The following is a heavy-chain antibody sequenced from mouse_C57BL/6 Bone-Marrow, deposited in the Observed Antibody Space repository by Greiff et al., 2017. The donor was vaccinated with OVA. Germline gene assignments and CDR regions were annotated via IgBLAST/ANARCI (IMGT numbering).Heavy chain of an antibody. CDR2: ISDGGSYT. CDR1: GFTFSSYA. V-gene: IGHV5-4*01. Sequence: EVKLVESGGGLVKPGGSLKLSCAASGFTFSSYAMSWVRQTPEKRLEWVATISDGGSYTYYPDNVKGRFTISRDNAKNNLYLQMSHLKSEDTAMYYCARDPTVVAFDYWGQGTTLTVSS. J-gene: IGHJ2*01. D-gene: IGHD1-1*01. CDR3: ARDPTVVAFDY.